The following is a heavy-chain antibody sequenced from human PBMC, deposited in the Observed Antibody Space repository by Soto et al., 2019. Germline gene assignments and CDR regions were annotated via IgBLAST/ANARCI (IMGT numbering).Heavy chain of an antibody. CDR3: AKDTYFYDSSGYLAEYFQH. CDR1: GFIFSSYA. CDR2: ISGSGGST. J-gene: IGHJ1*01. V-gene: IGHV3-23*01. Sequence: GSLRLSCAASGFIFSSYAMSWVRQAPGKGLEWVSAISGSGGSTYYADSVKGRFTISRDNSKNTLYLQMNSLRAEDTAVYYCAKDTYFYDSSGYLAEYFQHWGQGTLVTVSS. D-gene: IGHD3-22*01.